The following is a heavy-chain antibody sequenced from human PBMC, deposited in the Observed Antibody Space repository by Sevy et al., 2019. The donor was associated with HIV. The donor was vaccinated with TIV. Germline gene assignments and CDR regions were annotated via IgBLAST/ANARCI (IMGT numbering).Heavy chain of an antibody. CDR2: IYYSGST. Sequence: SKTLSLTCTVSGGSISSSSYYWGWIRQPPGKGLEWIGSIYYSGSTYYNPSLKSRVTISVDTSKNQFSLKLSSVTAADTRVYYCARHRPIWFGELSPHTLYYYYGMDVWGQGTTVTVSS. V-gene: IGHV4-39*01. D-gene: IGHD3-10*01. CDR1: GGSISSSSYY. J-gene: IGHJ6*02. CDR3: ARHRPIWFGELSPHTLYYYYGMDV.